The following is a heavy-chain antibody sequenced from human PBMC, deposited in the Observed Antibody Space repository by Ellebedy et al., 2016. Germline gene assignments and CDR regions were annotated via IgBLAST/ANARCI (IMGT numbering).Heavy chain of an antibody. CDR2: ISTSGSAV. J-gene: IGHJ5*02. CDR1: GFTLSGYS. V-gene: IGHV3-48*02. Sequence: GGSLRLSCVASGFTLSGYSFNWIRQVPGKGLEWVSYISTSGSAVYYADSVRGRFSISRDNAKNSLSLQMNSLRDEDTAIYYCVRDSEVVSPYMHADLWGQGTLVTVSS. CDR3: VRDSEVVSPYMHADL. D-gene: IGHD3-22*01.